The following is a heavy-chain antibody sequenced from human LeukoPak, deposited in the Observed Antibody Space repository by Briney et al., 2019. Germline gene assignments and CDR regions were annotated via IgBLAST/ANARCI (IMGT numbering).Heavy chain of an antibody. CDR2: IIPILGIA. Sequence: SVKVSCKASGYTFASYTISWVRQAPGQGLEWMGRIIPILGIANYAQKFQGRVTITADKSTSTAYMELSSLRSEDTAVYYCARGLLSGSLDFDYWGQGTLVTVSS. D-gene: IGHD1-26*01. CDR1: GYTFASYT. V-gene: IGHV1-69*02. J-gene: IGHJ4*02. CDR3: ARGLLSGSLDFDY.